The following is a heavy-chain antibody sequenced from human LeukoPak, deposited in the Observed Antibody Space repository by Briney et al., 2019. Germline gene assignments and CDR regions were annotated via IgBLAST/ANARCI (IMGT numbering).Heavy chain of an antibody. CDR1: GFTVGSNY. V-gene: IGHV3-23*01. J-gene: IGHJ4*02. CDR2: ILGSGGST. D-gene: IGHD3-9*01. Sequence: PGGSLRLSCAASGFTVGSNYMSWVRQAPGKGLEWVSAILGSGGSTYYADSVKGRSTVSRDNSKSTLYLQMNSLRAEYTALYYCAKWGDYDVLTGYYVPDYWGQGTLVTVSS. CDR3: AKWGDYDVLTGYYVPDY.